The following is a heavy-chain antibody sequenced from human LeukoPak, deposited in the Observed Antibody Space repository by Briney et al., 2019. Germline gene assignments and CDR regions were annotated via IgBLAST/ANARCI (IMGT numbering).Heavy chain of an antibody. CDR2: IYPGDSDT. CDR3: ARPHYYDSSGSHGWFDP. D-gene: IGHD3-22*01. CDR1: GFSFTNYW. Sequence: GESLKISCKGSGFSFTNYWIGWVRQMPGKGLEWMGIIYPGDSDTRYSPSFQGQVTISADKSISTAYLQWSSLKASDTAMYYCARPHYYDSSGSHGWFDPWGQGTLVTVSS. V-gene: IGHV5-51*01. J-gene: IGHJ5*02.